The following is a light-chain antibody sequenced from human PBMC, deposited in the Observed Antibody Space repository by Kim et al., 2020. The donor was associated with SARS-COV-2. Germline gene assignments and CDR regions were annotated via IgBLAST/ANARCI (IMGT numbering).Light chain of an antibody. V-gene: IGKV1-5*03. CDR2: KAS. J-gene: IGKJ2*01. Sequence: SASVGDRVTLTCRASQTISTWLAWYQQMPGKAPKLLIYKASDLESGVPSRFSGSGSGTEFTLTISSLQPDDIATYYCQQYIGYPYTFGQGTKLEIK. CDR1: QTISTW. CDR3: QQYIGYPYT.